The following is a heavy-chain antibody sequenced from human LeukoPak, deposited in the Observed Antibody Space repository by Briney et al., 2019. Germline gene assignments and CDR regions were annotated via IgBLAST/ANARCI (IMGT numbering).Heavy chain of an antibody. V-gene: IGHV1-2*02. D-gene: IGHD2-2*02. J-gene: IGHJ4*02. CDR3: ANLGYCSSTSCYTDYYFDY. Sequence: ASVKVSCKASGYTFTGYYMHWVRQAPGQGLEWMGWINPNSGGTNYAQKFQGRVTMTRDTSISTAYMELSRLRSDDTAVYYCANLGYCSSTSCYTDYYFDYWGQGTLVTVSS. CDR1: GYTFTGYY. CDR2: INPNSGGT.